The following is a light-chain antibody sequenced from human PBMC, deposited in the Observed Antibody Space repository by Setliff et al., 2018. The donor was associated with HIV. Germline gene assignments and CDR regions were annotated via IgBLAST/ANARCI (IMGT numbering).Light chain of an antibody. CDR3: QSYDSSLSAWV. Sequence: QSVLTQPPSVSGAPGQRVTISCRGSMSNIGAHYNVHWYQQLPGAAPKLFIYDNDNRPPGVPERFAGSKSGTSASLAITGLQAEDEADYYCQSYDSSLSAWVFGGGTQLT. CDR1: MSNIGAHYN. J-gene: IGLJ3*02. CDR2: DND. V-gene: IGLV1-40*01.